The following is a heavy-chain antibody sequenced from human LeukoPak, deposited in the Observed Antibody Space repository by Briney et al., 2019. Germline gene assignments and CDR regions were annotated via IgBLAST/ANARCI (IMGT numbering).Heavy chain of an antibody. J-gene: IGHJ4*01. D-gene: IGHD6-6*01. CDR2: IYYSGST. Sequence: SETLSLTCTVSGGSISSSSYYWGWIRQPPGKGLEWIGSIYYSGSTYYNPSLKSRVTISVDTSKNQFSLKLSSVTAADTAVYYCARGWYSSSYYFDYWGQGTLVTVSS. V-gene: IGHV4-39*01. CDR1: GGSISSSSYY. CDR3: ARGWYSSSYYFDY.